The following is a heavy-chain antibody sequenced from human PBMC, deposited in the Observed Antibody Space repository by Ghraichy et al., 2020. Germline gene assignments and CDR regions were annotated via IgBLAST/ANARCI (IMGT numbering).Heavy chain of an antibody. J-gene: IGHJ3*02. D-gene: IGHD2-2*01. V-gene: IGHV4-59*01. CDR2: IYYSGST. CDR1: GGPISNYY. CDR3: ARDLRDCTNTSCYAPEAFDI. Sequence: SETLSLTCTVSGGPISNYYWSWIRKSPGKGLEWIGNIYYSGSTNYNPSLKSRVTISVDTSQNQFSLKMSSVTAADTAVYYCARDLRDCTNTSCYAPEAFDIWGQGTMVTVSS.